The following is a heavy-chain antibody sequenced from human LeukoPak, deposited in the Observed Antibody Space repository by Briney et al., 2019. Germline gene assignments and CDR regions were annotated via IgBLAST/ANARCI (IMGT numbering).Heavy chain of an antibody. D-gene: IGHD6-19*01. J-gene: IGHJ4*02. CDR3: AKSSSYSSGWWLFDY. CDR2: IYYSGST. CDR1: GGSISSYY. V-gene: IGHV4-59*12. Sequence: PSETLSLTCTVSGGSISSYYWSWIRQPPGKGLEWIGYIYYSGSTNYNPSLKSRVTISVDTSKNQFSLQLNSVTPEDTAVYYCAKSSSYSSGWWLFDYWGQGTLVTVSS.